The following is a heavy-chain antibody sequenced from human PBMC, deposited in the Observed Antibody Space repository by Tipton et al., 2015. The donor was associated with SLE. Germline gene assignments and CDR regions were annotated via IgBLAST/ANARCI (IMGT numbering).Heavy chain of an antibody. D-gene: IGHD7-27*01. Sequence: TLSLTCSVSDGSISGHYWSWIRQPPGKELEWIGFVHYSGSVNYNPSLESRVTISVDTSKNQFSLKLSSVTAADTAVYYCARDPNGGYGSFDYWGLGALVTVSS. CDR3: ARDPNGGYGSFDY. CDR2: VHYSGSV. V-gene: IGHV4-59*11. J-gene: IGHJ4*02. CDR1: DGSISGHY.